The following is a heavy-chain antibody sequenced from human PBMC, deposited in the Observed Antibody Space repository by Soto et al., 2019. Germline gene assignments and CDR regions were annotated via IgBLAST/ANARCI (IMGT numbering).Heavy chain of an antibody. CDR3: ARFGSGSDAFDI. Sequence: GGSLRLSCAASGFTFSSYAMNWVRQAPGKGLEWVSGIRSSGDRTDYADSAKGRFAISRDNSKYTLYLQMNSLRAEDTAIYYCARFGSGSDAFDIWGQGTMVTVSS. CDR2: IRSSGDRT. CDR1: GFTFSSYA. V-gene: IGHV3-23*01. D-gene: IGHD3-3*01. J-gene: IGHJ3*02.